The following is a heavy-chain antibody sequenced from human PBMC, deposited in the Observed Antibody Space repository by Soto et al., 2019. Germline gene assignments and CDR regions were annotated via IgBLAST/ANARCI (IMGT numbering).Heavy chain of an antibody. J-gene: IGHJ4*02. V-gene: IGHV3-7*01. D-gene: IGHD3-3*01. CDR3: ARVVWSGYYHPYYFDY. CDR1: GFTFSSFW. CDR2: IKQDGSEK. Sequence: GGSLRLSCAASGFTFSSFWMSWVRQAPGKGLEWVANIKQDGSEKYYVDSVKGRFTISRDNAKNSLYLQMNSLRAEDTAVYYCARVVWSGYYHPYYFDYWGQGTLVTVSS.